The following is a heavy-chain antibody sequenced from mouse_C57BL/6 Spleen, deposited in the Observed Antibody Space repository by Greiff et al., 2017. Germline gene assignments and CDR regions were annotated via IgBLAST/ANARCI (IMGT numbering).Heavy chain of an antibody. Sequence: QVQLQQPGAELVMPGASVKLSCKASGYTFTSYWMHWVKQRPGQGLEWIGEIDPSDSYTNYNQKFKGKSTLTVDKSSSTAYMQLSSLTSEYSAVYCCARVFTAVVARDYAMDYWGQGTSVTVSS. CDR2: IDPSDSYT. CDR3: ARVFTAVVARDYAMDY. J-gene: IGHJ4*01. V-gene: IGHV1-69*01. D-gene: IGHD1-1*01. CDR1: GYTFTSYW.